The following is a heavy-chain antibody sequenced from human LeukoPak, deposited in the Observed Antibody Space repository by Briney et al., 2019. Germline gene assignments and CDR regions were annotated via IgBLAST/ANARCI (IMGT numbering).Heavy chain of an antibody. J-gene: IGHJ6*02. CDR1: GYTSRRYV. Sequence: ASVKVSCKASGYTSRRYVISWVRQAPGQGLEWMGRISAYNGNTKYEEKIQARVTMTTDTSTSIAYMELRSLRSDDTAVYYCARVGGYCSGGSCYRRYYYGMDVWGQGTTVTVSS. D-gene: IGHD2-15*01. CDR3: ARVGGYCSGGSCYRRYYYGMDV. CDR2: ISAYNGNT. V-gene: IGHV1-18*01.